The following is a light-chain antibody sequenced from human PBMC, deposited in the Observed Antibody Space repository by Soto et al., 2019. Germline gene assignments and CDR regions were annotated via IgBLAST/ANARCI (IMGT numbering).Light chain of an antibody. V-gene: IGKV1-39*01. CDR1: QSISSY. J-gene: IGKJ1*01. Sequence: DIQMTQSPSSLSASVGDRVTITCRASQSISSYLNWYQQKPGKAPKLLIYAASSLQSGVPSRFSGSGSGTAFTLTISSLQPEDSATYYCQQSYSTPRTFGQGTKVDIK. CDR3: QQSYSTPRT. CDR2: AAS.